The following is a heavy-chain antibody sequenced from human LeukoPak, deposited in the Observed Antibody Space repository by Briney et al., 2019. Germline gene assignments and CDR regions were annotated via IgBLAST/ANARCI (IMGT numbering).Heavy chain of an antibody. CDR3: AVCHWHSSGCRNDY. Sequence: GGSLRLSCAASVFTFISYTMSWVRQTPLKGLEWVSIISGSGGSTYYADSVKGRFTISRDNSKNTLYLQMNSLRAEDTAVYYCAVCHWHSSGCRNDYWGQGTLVTVSS. V-gene: IGHV3-23*01. J-gene: IGHJ4*02. CDR2: ISGSGGST. CDR1: VFTFISYT. D-gene: IGHD6-19*01.